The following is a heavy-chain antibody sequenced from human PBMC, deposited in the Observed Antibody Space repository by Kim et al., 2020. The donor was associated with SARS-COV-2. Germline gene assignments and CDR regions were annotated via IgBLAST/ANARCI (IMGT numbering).Heavy chain of an antibody. CDR1: GGSVSSGSYY. CDR3: ATTLLIVVVTEDAFDI. Sequence: SETLSLTCTVSGGSVSSGSYYWSWIRQPPGKGLEWIGYIYYSGSTNYNPSLKSRVTISVDTSKNQFSLKLSSVTAADTAVYYCATTLLIVVVTEDAFDIWGQGTMGTVSS. D-gene: IGHD2-21*02. CDR2: IYYSGST. V-gene: IGHV4-61*01. J-gene: IGHJ3*02.